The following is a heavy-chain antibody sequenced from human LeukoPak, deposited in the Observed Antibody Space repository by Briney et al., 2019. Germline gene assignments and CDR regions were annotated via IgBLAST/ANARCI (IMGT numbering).Heavy chain of an antibody. V-gene: IGHV3-30*12. CDR1: GFNFGIYG. CDR2: ILYDGSNK. D-gene: IGHD5-18*01. CDR3: VENGDTAMVNPFNY. J-gene: IGHJ4*02. Sequence: PGGSLRLSCTASGFNFGIYGMHWVRQAPGKGLEWVALILYDGSNKHYADSVKGRFTISRDDSKNTLYLQMNSLRVEDTAVYFCVENGDTAMVNPFNYWGQGTLVAVSS.